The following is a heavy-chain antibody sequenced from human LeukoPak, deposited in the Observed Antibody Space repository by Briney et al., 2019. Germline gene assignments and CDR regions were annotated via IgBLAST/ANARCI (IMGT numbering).Heavy chain of an antibody. D-gene: IGHD5-24*01. V-gene: IGHV1-69*13. CDR2: IIPIFGTA. CDR1: GGTFSSYA. Sequence: SVKVSCKASGGTFSSYAISWVRQAPGQGLEWMGGIIPIFGTANYAQKFQGRVTITADESTSTAYMELSSLRSEDTAVYYCARASPPVEMATISLDPWGQGTLVTVSS. J-gene: IGHJ5*02. CDR3: ARASPPVEMATISLDP.